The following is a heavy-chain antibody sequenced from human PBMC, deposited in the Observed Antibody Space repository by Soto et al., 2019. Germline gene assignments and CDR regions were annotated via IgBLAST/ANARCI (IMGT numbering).Heavy chain of an antibody. V-gene: IGHV4-61*01. CDR2: IFYNGTA. Sequence: SETLSLTCSVSGGSVSSGSFHWSWIRQPPGKGLQFIGSIFYNGTANYRPSLKNRVSISIDTSQSQFFLQLISVAAADTAVYYCARIGGWYDIEFWGQGILVTVSS. CDR3: ARIGGWYDIEF. CDR1: GGSVSSGSFH. J-gene: IGHJ4*02. D-gene: IGHD6-19*01.